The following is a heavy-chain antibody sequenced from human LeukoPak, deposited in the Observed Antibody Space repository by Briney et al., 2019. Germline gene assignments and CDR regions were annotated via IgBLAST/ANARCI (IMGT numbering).Heavy chain of an antibody. CDR1: GYPFSTYW. D-gene: IGHD3-22*01. CDR2: VNPNDGAR. V-gene: IGHV1-46*01. Sequence: ASVKVSCKASGYPFSTYWLHWGRQAPGQGLEWMGFVNPNDGARIYAQKFQGRITMTRDTSTNTVFMELSSLRSEDTAVYYCARGLYYYDRSTYDDFDYWGQGTLVTVSS. CDR3: ARGLYYYDRSTYDDFDY. J-gene: IGHJ4*02.